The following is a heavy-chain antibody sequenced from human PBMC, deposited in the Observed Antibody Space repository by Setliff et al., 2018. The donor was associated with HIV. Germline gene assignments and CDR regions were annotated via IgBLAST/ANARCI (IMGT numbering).Heavy chain of an antibody. CDR3: ARAPIYCGGDCYLFDY. J-gene: IGHJ4*02. D-gene: IGHD2-21*02. CDR1: GYTFFEYY. Sequence: ASVKVSCKVSGYTFFEYYLFWLRQAPGQGLEWMGWINPYNGATKSAHKFQGRVTVTRDTSITTTYMELTRLTSDDTAIYYCARAPIYCGGDCYLFDYWGQGTLVTVSS. CDR2: INPYNGAT. V-gene: IGHV1-2*02.